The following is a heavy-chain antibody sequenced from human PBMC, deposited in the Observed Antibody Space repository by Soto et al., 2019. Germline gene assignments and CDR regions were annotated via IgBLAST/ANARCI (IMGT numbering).Heavy chain of an antibody. J-gene: IGHJ4*02. Sequence: QVQLQESGPGLVKPSQTLSLTCTVSGGSISSGGYYWSWIRQPPGKGLEWIGYIYYSGITYYNPPLKCRVTISVDTSTNQCSLTLRSVTAEDTAGYYCARSIDYWGQGTLVTVSS. CDR1: GGSISSGGYY. CDR2: IYYSGIT. CDR3: ARSIDY. V-gene: IGHV4-31*03.